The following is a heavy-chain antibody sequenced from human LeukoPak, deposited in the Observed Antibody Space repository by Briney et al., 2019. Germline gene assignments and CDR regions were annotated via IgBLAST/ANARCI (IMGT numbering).Heavy chain of an antibody. CDR1: GFTFDDYA. J-gene: IGHJ4*02. D-gene: IGHD3-22*01. Sequence: PGRSLRLSCAASGFTFDDYALFWVRQAPGKGLEWVSGINWNSGSVDFADSVKGRFTTSRDNAKNSLYLQMNSLRAEDTALNYCAKGTGGYYGPFDSWGQGTLVTVSS. CDR3: AKGTGGYYGPFDS. CDR2: INWNSGSV. V-gene: IGHV3-9*01.